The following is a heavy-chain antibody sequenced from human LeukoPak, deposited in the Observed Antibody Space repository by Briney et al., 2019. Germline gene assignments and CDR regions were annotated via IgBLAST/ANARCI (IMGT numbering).Heavy chain of an antibody. V-gene: IGHV3-23*01. CDR3: VKGDYDVLTGWNNWFDP. D-gene: IGHD3-9*01. Sequence: PGGSLRLSCAASGFTFSSLAMSWVRQAPGKGLEWVSAISGTGGSTFYADSVKGRFTISRDNSKYTLFLQMNSLRAEDTALYFCVKGDYDVLTGWNNWFDPWGQGTLVTVSS. CDR1: GFTFSSLA. CDR2: ISGTGGST. J-gene: IGHJ5*02.